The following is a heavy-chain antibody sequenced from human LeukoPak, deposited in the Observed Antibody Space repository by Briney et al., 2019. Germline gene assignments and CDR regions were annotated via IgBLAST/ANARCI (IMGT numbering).Heavy chain of an antibody. V-gene: IGHV3-48*01. D-gene: IGHD1-26*01. Sequence: GGTLRLSCAVSGFTLSSYSMNWVRHGPAEGLEWGSYISIHCGTSYYADSAKGRFTISRDNAKNSLYLHKDTLIAADTAVFYFARDQGGSTSYWGQGTLVTVSS. CDR2: ISIHCGTS. J-gene: IGHJ4*02. CDR1: GFTLSSYS. CDR3: ARDQGGSTSY.